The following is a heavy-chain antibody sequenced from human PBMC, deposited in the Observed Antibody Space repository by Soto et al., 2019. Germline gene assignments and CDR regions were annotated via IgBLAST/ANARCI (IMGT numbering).Heavy chain of an antibody. CDR2: VYNSGRA. V-gene: IGHV4-31*03. CDR1: GGSISSGGYL. D-gene: IGHD3-10*01. J-gene: IGHJ4*01. CDR3: ARMKDYYLFIDF. Sequence: SETLSLTCTVSGGSISSGGYLWTWIRQHPGKGLEWIGYVYNSGRADHNPSLKSRLTMSVDTSMKQFSMKLFSVTAADTAVYYCARMKDYYLFIDFWGPGTLVTVSS.